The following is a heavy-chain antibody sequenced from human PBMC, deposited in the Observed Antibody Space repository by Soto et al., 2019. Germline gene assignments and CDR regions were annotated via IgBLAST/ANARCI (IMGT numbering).Heavy chain of an antibody. CDR2: ISYSGST. D-gene: IGHD2-2*01. V-gene: IGHV4-59*01. J-gene: IGHJ5*01. CDR3: ARGNAINSFVS. Sequence: IRQPPGKGLEWIGYISYSGSTNYNPSLRSRVTISVDTSKNQFSLRLTSATAADTAVYYCARGNAINSFVSSGQLTRVTDPS.